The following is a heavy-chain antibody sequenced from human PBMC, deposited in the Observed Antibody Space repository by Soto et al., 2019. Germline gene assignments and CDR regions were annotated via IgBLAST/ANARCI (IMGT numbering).Heavy chain of an antibody. V-gene: IGHV1-69*13. D-gene: IGHD3-3*01. Sequence: ASVKGSCKASGGTFSSYASSWVRQAPGQGPEWMGGIIPIFGTANYAQKFQGRVTITADESTSTAYMELSSLRSEDTAVYYCARRVPYDFWSGYEAPSDAFDIWGHGTMVTVSS. J-gene: IGHJ3*02. CDR2: IIPIFGTA. CDR1: GGTFSSYA. CDR3: ARRVPYDFWSGYEAPSDAFDI.